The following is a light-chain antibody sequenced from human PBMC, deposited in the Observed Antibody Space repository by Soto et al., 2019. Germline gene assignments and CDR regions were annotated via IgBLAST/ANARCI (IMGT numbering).Light chain of an antibody. Sequence: EIVMKQSPATLSVSPGXSDTQSCRARQSVNTNVAWYQQHPGQAPRLLIYGASSRATGIPDRFSGSGSGTDFSLTIRRLEPDDFAVYYCQQYGSSGTFGQGTKVDIK. V-gene: IGKV3-20*01. J-gene: IGKJ1*01. CDR1: QSVNTN. CDR3: QQYGSSGT. CDR2: GAS.